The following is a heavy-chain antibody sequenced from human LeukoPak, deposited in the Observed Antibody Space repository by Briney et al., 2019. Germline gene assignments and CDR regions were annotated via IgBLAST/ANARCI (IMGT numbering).Heavy chain of an antibody. CDR2: VGSSASST. D-gene: IGHD3-22*01. CDR3: ASYYDYIGYTFDY. J-gene: IGHJ4*02. V-gene: IGHV3-23*05. CDR1: GFTFSDYY. Sequence: GGSLRLSCAASGFTFSDYYMSWIRQAPGKGLEWVSSVGSSASSTYYADSVKGRFTISRDNSKNTLYLQMNSLRAEDTAVYYCASYYDYIGYTFDYWGRGTLVTVSS.